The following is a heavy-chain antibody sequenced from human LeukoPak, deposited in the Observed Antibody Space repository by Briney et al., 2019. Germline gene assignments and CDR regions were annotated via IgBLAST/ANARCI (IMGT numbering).Heavy chain of an antibody. CDR3: AKDPDWGPEGWYYFDY. J-gene: IGHJ4*02. Sequence: GGSLRLSCAASGFTFSGYAMSWVRQAPGKGLEWVSAISGSGGSTYYADSVKGRFTISRDNSKNTLYLQMNSLRAEDTAVYYCAKDPDWGPEGWYYFDYWGQGTLVTVSS. V-gene: IGHV3-23*01. CDR1: GFTFSGYA. CDR2: ISGSGGST. D-gene: IGHD7-27*01.